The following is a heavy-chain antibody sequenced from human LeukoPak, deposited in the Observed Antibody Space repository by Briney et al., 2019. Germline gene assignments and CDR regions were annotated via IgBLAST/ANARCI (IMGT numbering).Heavy chain of an antibody. CDR2: ISSSSSYI. CDR3: ARAGCTGGSCKPCAYYVMDV. V-gene: IGHV3-21*01. J-gene: IGHJ6*02. CDR1: GFTFSSYS. Sequence: GGSLRLSCAASGFTFSSYSMNWVRQAPGKGLEWVSSISSSSSYIYYADSVKGRSTISRDNAKNSLYLQMNSLRAEDTAVYYCARAGCTGGSCKPCAYYVMDVWGQGTTVTVSS. D-gene: IGHD2-15*01.